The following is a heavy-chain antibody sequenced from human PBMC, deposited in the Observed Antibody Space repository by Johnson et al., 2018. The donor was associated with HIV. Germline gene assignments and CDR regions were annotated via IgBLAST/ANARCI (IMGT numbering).Heavy chain of an antibody. J-gene: IGHJ3*02. D-gene: IGHD2-2*01. V-gene: IGHV3-23*04. CDR3: AKVAGATAAGGVALDI. CDR2: ISGSGGST. CDR1: GFTFSSYA. Sequence: VQLVESGGGLVQPGGSLRLSCAASGFTFSSYAMSWVRQAPGKGLEWVSAISGSGGSTYYADSVKGRFTISRDNSKNTLYLQINSLRAEDTALYYCAKVAGATAAGGVALDIWGPGTMVTVAS.